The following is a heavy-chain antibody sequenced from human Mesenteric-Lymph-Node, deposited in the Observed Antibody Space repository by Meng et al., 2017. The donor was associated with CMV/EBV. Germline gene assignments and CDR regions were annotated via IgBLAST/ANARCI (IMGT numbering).Heavy chain of an antibody. CDR3: ARDYHSSSGNVFDY. CDR2: IKQDGSEK. Sequence: GGPLRPSCAAPGFPFSSYWRSWVRQAPGKGWEWVANIKQDGSEKYYVDSVKGRFTISRDNAKNSLCLQMNSLRAEDTAVYYCARDYHSSSGNVFDYWGQGTLVTVSS. V-gene: IGHV3-7*01. J-gene: IGHJ4*02. CDR1: GFPFSSYW. D-gene: IGHD6-6*01.